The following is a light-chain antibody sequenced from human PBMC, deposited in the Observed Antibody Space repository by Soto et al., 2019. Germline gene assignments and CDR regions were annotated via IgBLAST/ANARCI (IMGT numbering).Light chain of an antibody. V-gene: IGKV3-15*01. J-gene: IGKJ1*01. Sequence: EIVMTQSPATLSVSPGERATLSCGASQSVSSNLAWYQQKLGQPPRLLIYGASTRATGIPARFSGGGSGTEFTLTISSLQSEDFAIYYCQQYNNWPRTFGQGTKVDIK. CDR1: QSVSSN. CDR2: GAS. CDR3: QQYNNWPRT.